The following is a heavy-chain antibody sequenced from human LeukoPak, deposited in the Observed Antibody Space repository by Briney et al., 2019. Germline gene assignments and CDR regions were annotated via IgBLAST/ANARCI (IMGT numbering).Heavy chain of an antibody. D-gene: IGHD6-6*01. Sequence: PGGSLRLSWAASGFTFCSYWMHWVRQAPGKGLVWVSRINTDGSSTSYADSVKGRFTISRDNAKNTLYLQLNSLRAEDTAVYYCARDSSSSFDYWGQGTLVTVSS. V-gene: IGHV3-74*01. CDR3: ARDSSSSFDY. J-gene: IGHJ4*02. CDR2: INTDGSST. CDR1: GFTFCSYW.